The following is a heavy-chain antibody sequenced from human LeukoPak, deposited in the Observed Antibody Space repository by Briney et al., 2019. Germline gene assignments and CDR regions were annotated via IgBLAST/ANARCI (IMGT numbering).Heavy chain of an antibody. CDR2: INPNSGAT. J-gene: IGHJ4*02. Sequence: GASVKVSCKASGYTFTGYYMHWVRQAPGQGLEWMGWINPNSGATTYAQKFQGRVTMTRDTSISSAYMELSRLRSDDTAVYYCARPAFGELSPLDYWGQGTLVTVSS. V-gene: IGHV1-2*02. D-gene: IGHD3-10*01. CDR1: GYTFTGYY. CDR3: ARPAFGELSPLDY.